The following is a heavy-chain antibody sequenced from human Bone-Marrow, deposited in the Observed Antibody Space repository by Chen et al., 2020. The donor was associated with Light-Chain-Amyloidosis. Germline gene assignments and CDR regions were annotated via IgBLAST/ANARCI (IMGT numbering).Heavy chain of an antibody. CDR3: SREFTGYDDY. D-gene: IGHD5-12*01. CDR2: MNPDGTRV. Sequence: DVQLLESGGGLVQPGGSLRLSCAASGFTFRTSWMHWVRQAPGKGLVWVSRMNPDGTRVDYADSVRGRFTISRDDAKSTVYLQMNSLRADDTAVYYCSREFTGYDDYWGQGTLVTVSS. CDR1: GFTFRTSW. J-gene: IGHJ4*02. V-gene: IGHV3-74*01.